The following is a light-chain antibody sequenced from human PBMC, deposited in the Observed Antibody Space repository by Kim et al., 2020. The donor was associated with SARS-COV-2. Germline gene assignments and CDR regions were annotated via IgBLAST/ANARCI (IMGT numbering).Light chain of an antibody. J-gene: IGKJ4*01. CDR2: GAS. V-gene: IGKV3-20*01. CDR3: QQYLTSPPLT. Sequence: PVERATLSCRASENVRNIFLAWDQRKPGQAPRLLIYGASIRATGIPDRFSGGGSGTDFSLTISRLEPEDFAVYYCQQYLTSPPLTFGGGTKVDIK. CDR1: ENVRNIF.